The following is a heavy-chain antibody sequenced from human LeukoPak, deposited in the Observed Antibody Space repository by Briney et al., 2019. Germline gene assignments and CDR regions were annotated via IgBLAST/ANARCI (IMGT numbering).Heavy chain of an antibody. J-gene: IGHJ4*02. V-gene: IGHV1-8*01. CDR2: MNPSRGNT. CDR3: ARGSIAAMVRGEGFDY. CDR1: GYSFTSYD. D-gene: IGHD3-10*01. Sequence: ASVKVSCKASGYSFTSYDISWVRQATGQGLGWMGWMNPSRGNTGYAQKFQGRVTWTRNTSISTAYMELSSLRSEDSAVYYCARGSIAAMVRGEGFDYWGQGTQVTVSS.